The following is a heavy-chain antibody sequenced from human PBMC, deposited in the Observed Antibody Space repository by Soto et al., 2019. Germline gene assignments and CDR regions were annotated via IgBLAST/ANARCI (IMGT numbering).Heavy chain of an antibody. J-gene: IGHJ6*02. D-gene: IGHD3-3*01. CDR3: AKGEPYDFWSNYYYGMDV. V-gene: IGHV3-30*18. Sequence: GGSLRLSCAASGFTFSSYGMHWVRQAPGKGLEWVAVISYDGSNKYYADSVKGRFTISRDNSKNTLYLQMNSLRAEDTAVYYCAKGEPYDFWSNYYYGMDVWGQGTTVTVSS. CDR1: GFTFSSYG. CDR2: ISYDGSNK.